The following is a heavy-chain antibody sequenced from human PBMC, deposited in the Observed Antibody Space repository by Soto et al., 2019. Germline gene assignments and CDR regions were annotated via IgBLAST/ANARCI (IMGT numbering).Heavy chain of an antibody. D-gene: IGHD3-16*01. CDR2: IYYSGST. CDR3: ARVWGDAFDY. J-gene: IGHJ4*02. Sequence: QVQLQESGPGLVKPSETLSLTCTVSGGSISSYYWSWIRQPPGKGLEWIGYIYYSGSTNYNPSLQSRLTISVDTSKNQFSLKLSSVTAADTAVSYCARVWGDAFDYWGQGTLVTVSS. CDR1: GGSISSYY. V-gene: IGHV4-59*01.